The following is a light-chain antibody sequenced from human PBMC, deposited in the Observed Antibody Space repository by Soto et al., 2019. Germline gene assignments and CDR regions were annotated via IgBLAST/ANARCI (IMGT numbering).Light chain of an antibody. CDR2: AAS. CDR1: QSIRTY. Sequence: DIQMTQSPSSLSASVGDRVTITCRASQSIRTYLNWYQQKPGKAPNLLIHAASSLQSGVPSRFSGSGSGTEFTLTITNLQPEDFETYYCQQSYSSPPTLTFGGGTKVEI. V-gene: IGKV1-39*01. CDR3: QQSYSSPPTLT. J-gene: IGKJ4*01.